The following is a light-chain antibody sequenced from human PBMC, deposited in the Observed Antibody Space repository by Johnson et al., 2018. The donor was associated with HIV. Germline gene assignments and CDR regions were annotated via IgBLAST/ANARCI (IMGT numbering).Light chain of an antibody. CDR1: SSNIGNNY. CDR3: GTWDSSLSAVYV. V-gene: IGLV1-51*01. Sequence: QSVLTQPPSVSAAPGQKVTISCSGSSSNIGNNYVSWYQQLPGTAPKLLIYDNNKRPSGIPDRFSGSKSGTSATLGITGLQTGDEADYYCGTWDSSLSAVYVFGTGTEFTVL. J-gene: IGLJ1*01. CDR2: DNN.